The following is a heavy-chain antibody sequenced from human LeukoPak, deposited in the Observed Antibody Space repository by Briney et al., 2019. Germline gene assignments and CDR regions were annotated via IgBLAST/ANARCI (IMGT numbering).Heavy chain of an antibody. V-gene: IGHV4-39*01. CDR1: GGSISSSSYY. J-gene: IGHJ4*02. CDR3: ARGRGENDYGDFGFDY. Sequence: SETLSLTCTVSGGSISSSSYYWGWIRQPPGKGLEWIRSIYYSGSTYYNPSLKSRVTISVDTSKNQFSLKLSSVTAADTAVYYCARGRGENDYGDFGFDYWGQGTLVTVSS. CDR2: IYYSGST. D-gene: IGHD4-17*01.